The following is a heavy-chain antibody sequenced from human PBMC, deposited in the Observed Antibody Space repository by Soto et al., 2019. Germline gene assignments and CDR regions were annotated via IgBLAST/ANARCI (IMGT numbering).Heavy chain of an antibody. CDR1: GVSIVSYY. D-gene: IGHD3-22*01. CDR3: ASTYDSSPNYV. Sequence: SETLSLTCTVSGVSIVSYYWGWVRQPPGKGLVWLGHIDYSGNTKYYPSLKSRVTMSVDRAEHQVSLKLCSVSAADTAAYYCASTYDSSPNYVWGQGTTVTGSS. V-gene: IGHV4-59*01. CDR2: IDYSGNT. J-gene: IGHJ6*02.